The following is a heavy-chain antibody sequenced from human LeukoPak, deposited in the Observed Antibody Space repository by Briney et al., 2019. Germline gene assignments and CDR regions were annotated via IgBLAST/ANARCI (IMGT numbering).Heavy chain of an antibody. V-gene: IGHV4-4*02. CDR1: GGSISSSNW. J-gene: IGHJ5*02. CDR3: ARGYSGYDNWFDP. D-gene: IGHD5-12*01. Sequence: SGTLSLTCAVSGGSISSSNWWSWVRQPPGKGLEWIGEIYHSGSTNYNPSLKSRVTISVDTSKNQFSLKLSSVTAADTAVYYCARGYSGYDNWFDPWGQGTLVTVSS. CDR2: IYHSGST.